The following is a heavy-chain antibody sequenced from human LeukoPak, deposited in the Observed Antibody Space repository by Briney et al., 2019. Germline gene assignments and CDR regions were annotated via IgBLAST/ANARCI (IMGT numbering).Heavy chain of an antibody. V-gene: IGHV3-9*01. CDR2: IGWNSGGI. Sequence: PGRSLRLSCAASGFTFDDYAMHWVRQAPGKGLEWASGIGWNSGGIVYADSVKGRFTISRDNAKKSLYLQMNSLGAEDTALYYCVKVTAAGFVDHWGQGTLVTVSS. D-gene: IGHD6-13*01. CDR1: GFTFDDYA. J-gene: IGHJ4*02. CDR3: VKVTAAGFVDH.